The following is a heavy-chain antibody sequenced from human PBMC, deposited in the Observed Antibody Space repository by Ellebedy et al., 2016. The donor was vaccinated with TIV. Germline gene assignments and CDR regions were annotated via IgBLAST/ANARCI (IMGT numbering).Heavy chain of an antibody. CDR3: ARGLIVVEPAAIEILGMDV. D-gene: IGHD2-2*02. CDR2: INPNSGGT. Sequence: ASVKVSCKASGYTFTDYYVHWMRQAPGQGLEWMGWINPNSGGTNTLRKFQGRVTMTRDTSISTAYMELSRLRSDDTAVYYCARGLIVVEPAAIEILGMDVWGQGTTVTASS. V-gene: IGHV1-2*02. CDR1: GYTFTDYY. J-gene: IGHJ6*02.